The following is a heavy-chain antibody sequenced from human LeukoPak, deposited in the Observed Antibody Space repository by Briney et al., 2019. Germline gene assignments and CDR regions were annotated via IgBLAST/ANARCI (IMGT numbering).Heavy chain of an antibody. J-gene: IGHJ4*02. Sequence: GGSLRLSCAASGFTFSSYAMTWVRQAPGKGLEWVSIISGSGGSTYYADSVKGRFTISRDNSKNTLYLQMNSLRAEDTAVYYCAKDRPAVTTSGIMDYWGQGTLVTVSS. CDR3: AKDRPAVTTSGIMDY. V-gene: IGHV3-23*01. CDR2: ISGSGGST. CDR1: GFTFSSYA. D-gene: IGHD4-17*01.